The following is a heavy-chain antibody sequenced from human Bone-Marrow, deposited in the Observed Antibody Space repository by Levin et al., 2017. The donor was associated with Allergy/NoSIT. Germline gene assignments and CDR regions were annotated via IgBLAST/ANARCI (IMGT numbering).Heavy chain of an antibody. Sequence: GESLKISCKASGYTFKNYGISWVRQAPGQGLEWMGWISTHNGNTNYAQSFQGRVTMTTDTSTGTADMELRSLISDDTAVYYCARFVVTPVSYFYMDVWGKGTTVTVSS. CDR3: ARFVVTPVSYFYMDV. D-gene: IGHD2-2*01. J-gene: IGHJ6*03. CDR1: GYTFKNYG. V-gene: IGHV1-18*01. CDR2: ISTHNGNT.